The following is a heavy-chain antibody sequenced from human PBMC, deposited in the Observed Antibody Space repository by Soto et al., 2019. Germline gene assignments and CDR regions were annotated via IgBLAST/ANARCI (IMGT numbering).Heavy chain of an antibody. CDR3: ARDSLGHYDSSGYYYYGMDV. CDR2: ISAYNGNT. J-gene: IGHJ6*02. Sequence: GASVKVSCKASGYTFTSYVISWVRQAPGQGLEWMGWISAYNGNTNYAQKLQGRVTMTTDTSTSTAYMELRSLRSDDTAVYYCARDSLGHYDSSGYYYYGMDVWGQGTTVTVSS. V-gene: IGHV1-18*01. CDR1: GYTFTSYV. D-gene: IGHD3-22*01.